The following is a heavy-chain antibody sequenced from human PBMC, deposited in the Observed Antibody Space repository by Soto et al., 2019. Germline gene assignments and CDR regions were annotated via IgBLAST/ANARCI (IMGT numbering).Heavy chain of an antibody. J-gene: IGHJ5*02. V-gene: IGHV4-34*01. Sequence: SETLSLTCAVYGGSFSGYYWSWIRQPPGKGLEWIGEINHSGSTNYNPSLKSRVTISVDTSKNQFSLKLSSVTAADTAVYYCARAPIAVAGTGDWFDHWGQGTLVTVSS. CDR1: GGSFSGYY. CDR3: ARAPIAVAGTGDWFDH. CDR2: INHSGST. D-gene: IGHD6-19*01.